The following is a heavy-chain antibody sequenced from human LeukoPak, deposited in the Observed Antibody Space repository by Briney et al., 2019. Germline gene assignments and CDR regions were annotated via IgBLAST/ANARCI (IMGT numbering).Heavy chain of an antibody. Sequence: ASVKVSCKASGYTFTGYYMHWVRQAPGQGLEWMGWINPNSGGTNYAQKFQGRVTMTRDTSISTAYMELSRLRSDDTAVYYCARGREIYCSSTSCYFPFDYWGQGTLVTVSS. CDR1: GYTFTGYY. D-gene: IGHD2-2*01. CDR3: ARGREIYCSSTSCYFPFDY. J-gene: IGHJ4*02. V-gene: IGHV1-2*02. CDR2: INPNSGGT.